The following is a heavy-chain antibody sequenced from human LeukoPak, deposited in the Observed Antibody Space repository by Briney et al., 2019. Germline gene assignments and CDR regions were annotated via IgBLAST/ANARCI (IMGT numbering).Heavy chain of an antibody. J-gene: IGHJ4*02. Sequence: GESLKISCKGSGYTFTNYWIGWVRQMPGKGLEWMGIVYPGDSDTRYSPSFQGRVTISADKSISTAYLQWSSLKASDTAMYYCARHYGDYGSSPFDYWGQGTLVTVSS. CDR2: VYPGDSDT. D-gene: IGHD4-17*01. CDR3: ARHYGDYGSSPFDY. CDR1: GYTFTNYW. V-gene: IGHV5-51*01.